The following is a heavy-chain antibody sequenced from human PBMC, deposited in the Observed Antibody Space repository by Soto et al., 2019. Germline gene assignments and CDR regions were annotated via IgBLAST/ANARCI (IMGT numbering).Heavy chain of an antibody. Sequence: QLQLQESGPGLVKPSETLSLTCTVSGGSISSSSYYWGWIRQPPGKGLEWIGSIYYSGSTYYNPSLQSRVTISVDTSKNQFSLKLSSVTAADTAVYYCARPTGNDFWSGLMPGEYYFDYWGQGTLVTVSS. J-gene: IGHJ4*02. CDR2: IYYSGST. D-gene: IGHD3-3*01. CDR3: ARPTGNDFWSGLMPGEYYFDY. CDR1: GGSISSSSYY. V-gene: IGHV4-39*01.